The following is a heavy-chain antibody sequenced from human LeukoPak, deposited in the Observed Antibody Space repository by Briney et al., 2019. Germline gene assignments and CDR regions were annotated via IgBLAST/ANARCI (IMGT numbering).Heavy chain of an antibody. CDR1: GFTFNTYP. CDR3: ASGWSGYYH. CDR2: ISYDGSNK. D-gene: IGHD3-3*01. V-gene: IGHV3-30-3*01. Sequence: GGSLRLSCAASGFTFNTYPMHWVRQAPGKGLEWVAVISYDGSNKYYADSVKGRFTISRDNSKNTLYLQMNSLRAEDTAVYYCASGWSGYYHWGQGTLVTVSS. J-gene: IGHJ5*02.